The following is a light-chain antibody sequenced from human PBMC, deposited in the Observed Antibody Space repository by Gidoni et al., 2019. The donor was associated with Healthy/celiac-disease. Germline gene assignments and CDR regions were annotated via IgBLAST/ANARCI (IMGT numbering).Light chain of an antibody. Sequence: DIQMTQYPSSLPASVGDRVTITCRASQSISSYLNWYQQKPGKAPKLLIYAASSLQSGVPSRFSGCGSGTSFTLTISCLQPEYFAIYFCQQSYSTPWTFGPGTKVEIK. J-gene: IGKJ1*01. V-gene: IGKV1-39*01. CDR1: QSISSY. CDR3: QQSYSTPWT. CDR2: AAS.